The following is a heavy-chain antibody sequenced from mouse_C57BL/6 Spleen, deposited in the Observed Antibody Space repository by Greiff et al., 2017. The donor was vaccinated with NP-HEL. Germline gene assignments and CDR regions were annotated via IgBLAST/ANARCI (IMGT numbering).Heavy chain of an antibody. CDR1: GYAFSSYW. V-gene: IGHV1-80*01. Sequence: VKLVESGAELVKPGASVKISCKASGYAFSSYWMNWVKQRPGKGLEWIGQIYPGDGDTNYNGKFKGKATLTADKSSSTAYMQLSSLTSEDSAVYFGAREEGNWALYGMVYWGQGTSVTVSS. J-gene: IGHJ4*01. D-gene: IGHD4-1*01. CDR2: IYPGDGDT. CDR3: AREEGNWALYGMVY.